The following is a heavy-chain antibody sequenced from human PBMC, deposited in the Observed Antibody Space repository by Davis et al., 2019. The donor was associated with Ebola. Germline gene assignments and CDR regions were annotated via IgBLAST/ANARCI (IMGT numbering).Heavy chain of an antibody. V-gene: IGHV3-11*01. CDR3: ARLKDLWFGKLLFRSDGMDV. CDR1: GFTFSSYW. D-gene: IGHD3-10*01. J-gene: IGHJ6*04. Sequence: GGSLRLSCAASGFTFSSYWMHWIRQAPGKGLEWVSYISSSGSTIYYADSVKGRFTISRDNAKNSLYLQMNSLRAEDTAVYYCARLKDLWFGKLLFRSDGMDVWGKGTTVTVSS. CDR2: ISSSGSTI.